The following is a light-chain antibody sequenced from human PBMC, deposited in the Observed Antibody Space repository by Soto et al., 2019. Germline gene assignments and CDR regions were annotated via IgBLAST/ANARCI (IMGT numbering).Light chain of an antibody. CDR1: QTISRF. CDR2: AAS. Sequence: DIQMTQSPSSLSASVGDSCTITCRASQTISRFLNWYQQSPGKAPKLLIYAASSLQHGVPSRFSGSVSGTDITLSISRLHTEDFATYDCQESYGTARRFGERTKVDIK. V-gene: IGKV1-39*01. J-gene: IGKJ1*01. CDR3: QESYGTARR.